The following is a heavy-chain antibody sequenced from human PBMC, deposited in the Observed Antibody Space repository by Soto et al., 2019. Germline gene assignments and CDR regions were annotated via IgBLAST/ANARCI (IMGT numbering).Heavy chain of an antibody. J-gene: IGHJ5*02. D-gene: IGHD3-10*01. CDR2: IYYSGST. CDR3: ARECRFGVNWFDP. CDR1: GGSISSGDYY. V-gene: IGHV4-30-4*01. Sequence: QVQLQESGPGLVKPSQTLSLTCTVSGGSISSGDYYWIWIRQPPGQGLEWIGYIYYSGSTYYNPSLMSRVTVSVDTSKNQFSLKLSSVTAADTAVYYCARECRFGVNWFDPWGQGTLVTVSS.